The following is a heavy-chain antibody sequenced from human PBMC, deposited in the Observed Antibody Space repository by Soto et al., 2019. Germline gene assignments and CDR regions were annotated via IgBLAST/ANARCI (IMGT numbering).Heavy chain of an antibody. CDR1: GFSLRTSGVG. V-gene: IGHV2-5*01. CDR3: AKSGSSGWYGWFDP. Sequence: SGPTLVNPTQTLTLTCIFSGFSLRTSGVGVGWIRQPPGKGLEWLGFIYWNDDKRYSPSLKSRLTITKDTSKNQVVLTMTNMDPVDTATYYCAKSGSSGWYGWFDPWGQGTLVTVSS. J-gene: IGHJ5*02. CDR2: IYWNDDK. D-gene: IGHD6-19*01.